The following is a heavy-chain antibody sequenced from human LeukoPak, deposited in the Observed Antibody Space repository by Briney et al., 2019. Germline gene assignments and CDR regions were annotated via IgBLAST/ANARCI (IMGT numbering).Heavy chain of an antibody. V-gene: IGHV3-30-3*01. J-gene: IGHJ4*02. Sequence: GGSLRLSCAASGFIFSSHAMHWVRQAPGKGLEWVAVISYDGSNKYYADSVKGRFTISRDNSKNTLYLQMNSLRAEDTAVYYCATPPVSAYCGGDCTNDYWGQGTLVTVSS. D-gene: IGHD2-21*02. CDR2: ISYDGSNK. CDR1: GFIFSSHA. CDR3: ATPPVSAYCGGDCTNDY.